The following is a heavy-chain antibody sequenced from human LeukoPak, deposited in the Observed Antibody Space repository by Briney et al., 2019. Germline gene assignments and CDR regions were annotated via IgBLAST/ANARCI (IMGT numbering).Heavy chain of an antibody. CDR3: AKGVEYGDPYYFDY. V-gene: IGHV3-23*01. CDR1: GFTFSIYA. CDR2: ISGSGGTT. D-gene: IGHD4-17*01. J-gene: IGHJ4*02. Sequence: WGSLRLSCAASGFTFSIYAMSWVRQAPGKGLEWVSSISGSGGTTYYADSVKGRFTISRDNSKNTLYLQMNSLRAEDTAVYYCAKGVEYGDPYYFDYWGQGTLVTVSS.